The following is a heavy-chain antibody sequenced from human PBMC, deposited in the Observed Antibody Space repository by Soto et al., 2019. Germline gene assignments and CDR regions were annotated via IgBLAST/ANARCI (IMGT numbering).Heavy chain of an antibody. Sequence: AAVKVSCKPSGYTFTSYYMHWVRQAPGQGLEWMGIINPSGGSTSYAQKFQGRVTMTRDTSTSTVYMELSSLRSEDTAVYYCAMKLRPLGYCGGACSGPGRAPDNDYHYGMPFRGQGT. D-gene: IGHD2-21*02. CDR1: GYTFTSYY. CDR3: AMKLRPLGYCGGACSGPGRAPDNDYHYGMPF. CDR2: INPSGGST. J-gene: IGHJ6*02. V-gene: IGHV1-46*01.